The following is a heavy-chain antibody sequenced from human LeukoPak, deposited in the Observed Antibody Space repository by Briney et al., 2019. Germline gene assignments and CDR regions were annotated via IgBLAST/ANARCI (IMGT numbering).Heavy chain of an antibody. D-gene: IGHD1-26*01. CDR1: GASISSHY. J-gene: IGHJ6*02. CDR3: ARSRSGSYYYYGMDV. Sequence: NPSETLSLTCSVSGASISSHYWSWIRQPPGKGLEWIGYIYYSGSTNYNPSLKSRVTMSVDTSKNQFSLKLSSVTAADTAVYFCARSRSGSYYYYGMDVWGQGTTVTVSS. V-gene: IGHV4-59*11. CDR2: IYYSGST.